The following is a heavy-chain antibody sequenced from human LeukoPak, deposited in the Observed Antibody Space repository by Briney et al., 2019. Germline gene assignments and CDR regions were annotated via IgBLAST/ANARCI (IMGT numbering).Heavy chain of an antibody. CDR1: GGSISSDGYY. CDR3: AREIAVAGRGDY. J-gene: IGHJ4*02. Sequence: PSETLSLTCTVSGGSISSDGYYWSWIRQHPGKGLEWIGYIYYSGSTYYNPSLKSRVTISVDTSKNQFSLKLSSVTAADTAVYYCAREIAVAGRGDYWGQGTLVTVSS. D-gene: IGHD6-19*01. V-gene: IGHV4-31*03. CDR2: IYYSGST.